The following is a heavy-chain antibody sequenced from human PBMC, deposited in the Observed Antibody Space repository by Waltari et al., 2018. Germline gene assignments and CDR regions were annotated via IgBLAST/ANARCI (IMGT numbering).Heavy chain of an antibody. CDR2: LNHDGSEK. D-gene: IGHD3-9*01. CDR3: ANFEDPASD. CDR1: GFTFSRYW. V-gene: IGHV3-7*01. J-gene: IGHJ4*02. Sequence: EVQFVESGGDLVQPGGWLRLSCVVSGFTFSRYWMSWVRQAPGKGLEGVAPLNHDGSEKYYVDSVKGRFAISRDNADNSMFLQMSSLRVDDTAVYYCANFEDPASDWGQGTLVTVSS.